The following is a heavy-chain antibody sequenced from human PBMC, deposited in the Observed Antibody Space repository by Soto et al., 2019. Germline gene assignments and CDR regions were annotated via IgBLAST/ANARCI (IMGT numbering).Heavy chain of an antibody. D-gene: IGHD4-4*01. Sequence: PSETLSLTCTVSGGSISSGGYYWSWIRQHPGKGLEWIGYIYYSGSTYYNPSLKSRVTISVDTSKNQFSLKLSSVTAADTAVYYCARDSGRFNYNPRHGDYFTYWGQGTLVTVSS. CDR1: GGSISSGGYY. J-gene: IGHJ4*02. CDR3: ARDSGRFNYNPRHGDYFTY. CDR2: IYYSGST. V-gene: IGHV4-31*03.